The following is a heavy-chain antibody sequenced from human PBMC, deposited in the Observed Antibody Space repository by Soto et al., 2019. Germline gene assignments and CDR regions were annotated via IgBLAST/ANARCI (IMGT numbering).Heavy chain of an antibody. J-gene: IGHJ4*02. D-gene: IGHD3-9*01. CDR3: AKGRENYDILTGYYY. V-gene: IGHV3-30*18. Sequence: GGSLRLSCAASGFTFSSYGMHWVRQAPGKGLEWVAVISYDGSNKYYADSVKGRFTISRDNSKSTLYLQMNSLRAEDTAVYYCAKGRENYDILTGYYYWGQGTLVTVSS. CDR1: GFTFSSYG. CDR2: ISYDGSNK.